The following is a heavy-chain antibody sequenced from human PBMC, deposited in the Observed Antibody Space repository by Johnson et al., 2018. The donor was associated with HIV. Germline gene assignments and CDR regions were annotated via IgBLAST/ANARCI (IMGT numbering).Heavy chain of an antibody. Sequence: QVLLVESGGGLVKPGGSLRLSCAASGFTFSDYYMSWIRQAPGKGLVWVAVITYDGRNKYYTDSVTGRFIISRDNSKNMTNLQMNGLSDEDTAVYYCAKDWARIAAAQFDIWGQGTMVTVSS. J-gene: IGHJ3*02. CDR2: ITYDGRNK. CDR3: AKDWARIAAAQFDI. V-gene: IGHV3-30*18. D-gene: IGHD6-13*01. CDR1: GFTFSDYY.